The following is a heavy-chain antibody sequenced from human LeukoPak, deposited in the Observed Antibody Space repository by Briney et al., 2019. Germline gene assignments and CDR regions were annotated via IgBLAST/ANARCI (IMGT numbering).Heavy chain of an antibody. CDR1: GGTFSSYA. D-gene: IGHD6-19*01. CDR3: ARDGPVTSSGDFDP. V-gene: IGHV1-69*05. CDR2: IIPIFGTA. Sequence: SVKVSCKASGGTFSSYAISWVRQAPGQGLEWMGGIIPIFGTANYAQKFQGRVTMTTDTSTSTAYMELRSLRSDDTAVYYCARDGPVTSSGDFDPWGQGTLVTVSS. J-gene: IGHJ5*02.